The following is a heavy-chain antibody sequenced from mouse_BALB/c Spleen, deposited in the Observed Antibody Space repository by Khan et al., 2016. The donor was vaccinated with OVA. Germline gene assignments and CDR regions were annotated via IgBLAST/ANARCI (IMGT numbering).Heavy chain of an antibody. CDR3: TRIYRSDCDY. D-gene: IGHD1-1*01. J-gene: IGHJ2*01. CDR2: INPHIGET. CDR1: GYSFTGYF. V-gene: IGHV1-20*02. Sequence: EVQLQQSGPELVRPGASVKISCKASGYSFTGYFMNWVMQSHGKSLEWIGRINPHIGETFYNQRFKDKATLTVDESSSTAHMELRSLASEDSAVYYCTRIYRSDCDYGGQGTTLTVSS.